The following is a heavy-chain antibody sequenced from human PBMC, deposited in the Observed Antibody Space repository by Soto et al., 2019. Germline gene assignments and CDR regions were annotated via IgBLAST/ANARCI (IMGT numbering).Heavy chain of an antibody. V-gene: IGHV3-64*01. D-gene: IGHD3-22*01. CDR2: ISSNGGST. CDR3: ARDHYYDSSGYYPPHFDY. Sequence: HPGGSLRLSCAASGFTFNSYAMHWVRQAPGKGLEYVSAISSNGGSTYYANSVKGRFTISRDNSKNTLYLQMGSLRAEDMAVYYCARDHYYDSSGYYPPHFDYWGQGTLVTVPS. J-gene: IGHJ4*02. CDR1: GFTFNSYA.